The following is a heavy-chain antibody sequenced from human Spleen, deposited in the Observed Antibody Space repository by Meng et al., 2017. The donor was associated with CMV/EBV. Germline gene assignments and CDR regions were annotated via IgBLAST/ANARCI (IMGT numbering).Heavy chain of an antibody. CDR3: AREIYPYAHAFDI. Sequence: GESLKISCAASGFTFSSYSMNWVRQAPGKGLEWVSSISSSSSYIYYADSVKGRFTISRDNAKNSLYLQMNSLRAEDTAVYYCAREIYPYAHAFDIWGQGTMVTVSS. CDR2: ISSSSSYI. D-gene: IGHD2-2*01. J-gene: IGHJ3*02. CDR1: GFTFSSYS. V-gene: IGHV3-21*01.